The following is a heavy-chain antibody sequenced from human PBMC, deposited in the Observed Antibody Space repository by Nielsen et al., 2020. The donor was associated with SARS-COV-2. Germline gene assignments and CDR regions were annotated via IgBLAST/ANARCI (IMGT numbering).Heavy chain of an antibody. J-gene: IGHJ4*02. CDR3: ARAYYGSGDGPDY. CDR1: GFTFSSYG. D-gene: IGHD3-10*01. V-gene: IGHV3-33*01. Sequence: GESLKISCAASGFTFSSYGMHWVRQAPGKGLEWVAVIWYDGSNKYYADSAKGRFTISRDNSKNTLYLQMNSLRAEDTAVYYCARAYYGSGDGPDYWGQGTLVTVSS. CDR2: IWYDGSNK.